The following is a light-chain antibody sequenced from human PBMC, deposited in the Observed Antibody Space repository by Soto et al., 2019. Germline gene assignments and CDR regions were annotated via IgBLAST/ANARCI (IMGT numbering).Light chain of an antibody. CDR3: QQYNYWPYT. V-gene: IGKV3-15*01. J-gene: IGKJ2*01. CDR1: QSVSSN. Sequence: EIVMTQSPATLSVSPGERATLSCRASQSVSSNLAWYQQKPGQAPRLLISGASTRATGIEARFSGSGSGTDFTLTISSLQSEDFADYYCQQYNYWPYTFGQGTKLEIK. CDR2: GAS.